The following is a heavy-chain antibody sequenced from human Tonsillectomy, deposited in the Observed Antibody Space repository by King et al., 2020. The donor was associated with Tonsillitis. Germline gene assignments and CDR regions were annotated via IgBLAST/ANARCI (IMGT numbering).Heavy chain of an antibody. J-gene: IGHJ5*02. CDR3: GCYEGGVFDP. CDR1: GGSISGGSDY. V-gene: IGHV4-31*03. CDR2: TYYSGKT. D-gene: IGHD3-3*01. Sequence: VQLQESGPGLVKPSQTLSLTCTVSGGSISGGSDYWSWIRQHSGKGLEWIGYTYYSGKTYYNPSLKSRLTISVDTSKNQFSLRLSSVTSADTAVYYCGCYEGGVFDPWGQGTLVTVSS.